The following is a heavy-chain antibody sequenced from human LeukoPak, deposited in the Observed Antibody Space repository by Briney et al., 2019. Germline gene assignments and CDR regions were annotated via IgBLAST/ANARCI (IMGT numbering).Heavy chain of an antibody. Sequence: SETLSLTCTVSGGSISCNYWSWIRQPAGKGLEWIGRIFTSGSTNYNPSLRSRVTMSVDTSKNQFSLKLSSATAADTAVYYCARRGDYFDFWGQGTLVTVSS. CDR1: GGSISCNY. J-gene: IGHJ4*02. V-gene: IGHV4-4*07. CDR2: IFTSGST. CDR3: ARRGDYFDF.